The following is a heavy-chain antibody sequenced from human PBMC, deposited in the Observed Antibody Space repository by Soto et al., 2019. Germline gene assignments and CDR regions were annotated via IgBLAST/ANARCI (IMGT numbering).Heavy chain of an antibody. CDR2: ISSTASTI. J-gene: IGHJ6*02. Sequence: EVQLVESGGGLVQPGGSLRLSCAASGFALSSYEMKWVRQSPGKGLEWLSYISSTASTIHYADSVKGRFTISRDNANNSVYLQMNSLTADDSAVYYCARAAGIMTRGFHGMDVWGQGTTVTVSS. V-gene: IGHV3-48*03. CDR3: ARAAGIMTRGFHGMDV. CDR1: GFALSSYE. D-gene: IGHD3-10*01.